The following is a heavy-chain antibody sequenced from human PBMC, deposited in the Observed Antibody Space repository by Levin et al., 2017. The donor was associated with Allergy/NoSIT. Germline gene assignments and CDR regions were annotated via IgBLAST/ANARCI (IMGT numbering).Heavy chain of an antibody. CDR1: GFTFSNAW. Sequence: GGSLRLSCAASGFTFSNAWMSWVRQAPGKGLEWVGRIKSKTDGGTTDYAAPVKGRFTISRDDSKNTLYLQMNSLKTEDTAVYYCTTDLNCSGGSCWYYFDYWGQGTLVTVSS. D-gene: IGHD2-15*01. CDR3: TTDLNCSGGSCWYYFDY. CDR2: IKSKTDGGTT. J-gene: IGHJ4*02. V-gene: IGHV3-15*01.